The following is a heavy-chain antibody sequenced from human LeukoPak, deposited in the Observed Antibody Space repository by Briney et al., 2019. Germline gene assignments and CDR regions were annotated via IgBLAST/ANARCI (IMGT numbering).Heavy chain of an antibody. V-gene: IGHV4-61*02. CDR1: GGSISSGSYY. D-gene: IGHD2-15*01. CDR2: IYTSGST. J-gene: IGHJ6*02. CDR3: ASTILEDEGFYYYGMDV. Sequence: SETLSLTCTVSGGSISSGSYYWSWIRQPAGKGLEWIGRIYTSGSTNYNPSLKSRVTISVDTSKNQFSLKLSSVTAADTAVYYCASTILEDEGFYYYGMDVWGQGTTVTVSS.